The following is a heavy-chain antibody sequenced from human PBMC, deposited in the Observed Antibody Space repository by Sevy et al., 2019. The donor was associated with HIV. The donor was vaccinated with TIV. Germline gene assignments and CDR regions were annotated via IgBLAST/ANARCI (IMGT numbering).Heavy chain of an antibody. J-gene: IGHJ4*02. D-gene: IGHD6-13*01. V-gene: IGHV4-59*01. CDR3: ARESIGAVGDFDY. Sequence: SETLSLTCTVSGGSIRNYFWSWIRQPPGKGLEWIGYIYYSGSTNYNPSLKTRLTISLDTSKNQVSLNLSSVTAADTAVYYCARESIGAVGDFDYWGQGTLVTASS. CDR1: GGSIRNYF. CDR2: IYYSGST.